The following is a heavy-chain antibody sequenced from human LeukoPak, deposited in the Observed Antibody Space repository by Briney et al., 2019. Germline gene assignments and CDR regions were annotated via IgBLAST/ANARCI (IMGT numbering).Heavy chain of an antibody. J-gene: IGHJ4*02. CDR2: ISSSSSHI. D-gene: IGHD3-9*01. CDR1: GFTFSSYS. CDR3: ARGSVLRYFDWLDHTSTDFDY. V-gene: IGHV3-21*01. Sequence: PGGSLRLSCAASGFTFSSYSMNWVRQAPGKGLEWVSSISSSSSHIYYADSVKGRFTISRDNAKNSLYLQMNSLRAEDTAVYYCARGSVLRYFDWLDHTSTDFDYWGQGTLVTVSS.